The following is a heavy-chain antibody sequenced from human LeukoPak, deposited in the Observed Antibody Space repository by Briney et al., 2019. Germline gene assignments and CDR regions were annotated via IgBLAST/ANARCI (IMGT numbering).Heavy chain of an antibody. D-gene: IGHD3-22*01. CDR2: INTDGSNT. CDR3: VVWGEDRSGHRFDF. J-gene: IGHJ4*02. CDR1: GFTFDYYW. Sequence: GGSLRLSCAASGFTFDYYWMHWVRQAPGKGLMWVSRINTDGSNTHYADSVKGRFTISRDNAKNTLYLQMNGLKVEDTAVYYCVVWGEDRSGHRFDFWGQGTLVTVSS. V-gene: IGHV3-74*01.